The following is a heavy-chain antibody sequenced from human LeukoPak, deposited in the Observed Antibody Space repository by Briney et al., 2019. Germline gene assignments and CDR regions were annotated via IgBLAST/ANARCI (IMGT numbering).Heavy chain of an antibody. CDR3: ARVSSGWLYYFDY. V-gene: IGHV4-59*11. CDR1: GGSISSHY. CDR2: IYNSGST. Sequence: SETLSLTCTVSGGSISSHYWSWVRQPPGKGLEWIGYIYNSGSTNYNPSLKSRATISVDMSRNRFSLKLSSVTAADTAVYYCARVSSGWLYYFDYWGQGTLVTVSS. J-gene: IGHJ4*02. D-gene: IGHD6-19*01.